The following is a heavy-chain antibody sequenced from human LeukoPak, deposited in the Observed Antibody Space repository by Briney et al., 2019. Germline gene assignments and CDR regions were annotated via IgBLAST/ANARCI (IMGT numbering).Heavy chain of an antibody. D-gene: IGHD6-19*01. J-gene: IGHJ4*02. Sequence: GGSLRLSCTASGFTFGDYTMNWVRQAPGKGLEWVGFIRSKAYGGTTEYAASVKGGFTISRDDSKSIAYLQMNSLKTEDTAVYYCTREIAVAGTLGYWGQGTLVTVSS. V-gene: IGHV3-49*04. CDR3: TREIAVAGTLGY. CDR2: IRSKAYGGTT. CDR1: GFTFGDYT.